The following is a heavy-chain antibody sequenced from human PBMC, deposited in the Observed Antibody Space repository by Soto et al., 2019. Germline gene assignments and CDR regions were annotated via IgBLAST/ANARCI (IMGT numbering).Heavy chain of an antibody. CDR2: SRNKANSNST. CDR1: GFTFSDHY. Sequence: EVQLVESGGGLVQPGGSLRLSCAASGFTFSDHYMDWVRQAPGKGLEWVGRSRNKANSNSTEYAASVKGRFTISRDESKNSLYLQMTSLKTEDTAVYYCARFSGSYTRGLDYWGQGTLVTVSS. CDR3: ARFSGSYTRGLDY. V-gene: IGHV3-72*01. D-gene: IGHD1-26*01. J-gene: IGHJ4*02.